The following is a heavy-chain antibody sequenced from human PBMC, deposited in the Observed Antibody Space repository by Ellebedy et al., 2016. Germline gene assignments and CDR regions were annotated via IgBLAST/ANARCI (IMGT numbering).Heavy chain of an antibody. Sequence: GGSLRLSCAASGFNFSDFSFNWVRQAPGKGLEWVSYIRSSSDISYADAVKGRFTISRDIAQNSLYLQMISLRAEDTAVYYCVRDHHWAFEFWGQGTLVTVSS. CDR1: GFNFSDFS. J-gene: IGHJ4*02. CDR3: VRDHHWAFEF. CDR2: IRSSSDI. V-gene: IGHV3-69-1*01. D-gene: IGHD7-27*01.